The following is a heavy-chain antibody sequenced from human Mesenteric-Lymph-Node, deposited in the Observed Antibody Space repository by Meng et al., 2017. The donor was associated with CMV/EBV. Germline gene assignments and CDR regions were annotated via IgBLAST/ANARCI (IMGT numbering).Heavy chain of an antibody. CDR3: AREGGGIATVVRSEFYGMDV. CDR2: VYFTGST. V-gene: IGHV4-59*11. Sequence: SETLSLTCTVSGGSISPHYWSWIRQPPGKGLEWIGYVYFTGSTNYHPSLKSRVTMSVDTSKNQFALKLTAVTAADTAVYYCAREGGGIATVVRSEFYGMDVWGQGSTVTVS. CDR1: GGSISPHY. D-gene: IGHD6-13*01. J-gene: IGHJ6*02.